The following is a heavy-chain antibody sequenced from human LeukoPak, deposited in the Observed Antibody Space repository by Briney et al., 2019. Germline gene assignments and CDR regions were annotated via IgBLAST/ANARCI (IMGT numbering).Heavy chain of an antibody. CDR2: IKQDGSEK. Sequence: GGSLRLSCAASGFTFSSYWMSWVRQAPGKGLEWVANIKQDGSEKNYVDSVKGRFTISRDNAKNSLYLQMNSLRGEDTAVYYCAKEQKRYCSSTSCYALGQDWGQETLVTVSS. CDR3: AKEQKRYCSSTSCYALGQD. V-gene: IGHV3-7*01. CDR1: GFTFSSYW. J-gene: IGHJ4*02. D-gene: IGHD2-2*01.